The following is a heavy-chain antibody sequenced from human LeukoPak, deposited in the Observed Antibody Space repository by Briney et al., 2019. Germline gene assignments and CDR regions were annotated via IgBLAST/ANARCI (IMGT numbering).Heavy chain of an antibody. CDR1: GFTFSSYS. CDR3: AKDSGYYYDSSGYSYFDY. Sequence: PGGSLRLSCAASGFTFSSYSMNWVRQAPGKGLEWVSAISGSGGSTYYADSVKGRFTISRDNSKNTLYLQMNSLRAEDTAVYYCAKDSGYYYDSSGYSYFDYWGQGTLVTVSS. CDR2: ISGSGGST. D-gene: IGHD3-22*01. J-gene: IGHJ4*02. V-gene: IGHV3-23*01.